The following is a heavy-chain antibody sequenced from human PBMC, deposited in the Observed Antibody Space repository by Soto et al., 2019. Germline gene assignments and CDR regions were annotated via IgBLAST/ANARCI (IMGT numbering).Heavy chain of an antibody. Sequence: EVQLVESGGGLVQPGGSLRLSCAASGFTLSRYWMSWVRQAPGKGLEWVANIKEDGSEKYYVDSVKGRFTISRDNAKNSLYLQMNSLRAEDTAVYYCARHWGYFDYWGRGTLVTVSS. J-gene: IGHJ4*02. V-gene: IGHV3-7*03. CDR2: IKEDGSEK. CDR1: GFTLSRYW. D-gene: IGHD3-16*01. CDR3: ARHWGYFDY.